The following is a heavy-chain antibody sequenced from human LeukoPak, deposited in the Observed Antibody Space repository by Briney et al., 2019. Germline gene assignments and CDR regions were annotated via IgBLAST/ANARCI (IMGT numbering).Heavy chain of an antibody. D-gene: IGHD6-6*01. CDR2: IIPIFGTA. Sequence: GSSVKVSCKASGGTFSSYAISWVRQAPGQGLEWMGGIIPIFGTANYAQKFQGRVTITRNTSISTAYMELSSLRSEDTAVYYCARLHTPPEYSSSSFIYYYMDVWGKGTTVTVSS. CDR3: ARLHTPPEYSSSSFIYYYMDV. J-gene: IGHJ6*03. V-gene: IGHV1-69*05. CDR1: GGTFSSYA.